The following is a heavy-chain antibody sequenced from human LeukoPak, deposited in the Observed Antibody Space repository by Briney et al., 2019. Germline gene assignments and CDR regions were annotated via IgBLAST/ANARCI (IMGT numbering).Heavy chain of an antibody. D-gene: IGHD4/OR15-4a*01. V-gene: IGHV1-2*02. CDR2: INPNSGGT. CDR3: AREMATNYGNWFDP. CDR1: GYTFTCYY. J-gene: IGHJ5*02. Sequence: ASVKVSCKASGYTFTCYYMHWVRQAPGQGVEWRGWINPNSGGTNYAQKFQGRVTMTRDTSISTAYMELSRLRPDDTAVYYCAREMATNYGNWFDPWGQGTLVTVSS.